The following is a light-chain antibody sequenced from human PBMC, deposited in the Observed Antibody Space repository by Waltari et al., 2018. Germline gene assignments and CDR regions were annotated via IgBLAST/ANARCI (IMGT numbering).Light chain of an antibody. V-gene: IGLV3-1*01. CDR1: TLGNKY. CDR2: QDA. J-gene: IGLJ3*02. Sequence: SYELTQPPSVSVSPGQTASITCSGDTLGNKYASWYQQKPGQSPLLVIYQDAKRPSGIPELFSGSKSGNAATLTISGTQAMDEADYYCQALGRSAWVFGGGTKLTVL. CDR3: QALGRSAWV.